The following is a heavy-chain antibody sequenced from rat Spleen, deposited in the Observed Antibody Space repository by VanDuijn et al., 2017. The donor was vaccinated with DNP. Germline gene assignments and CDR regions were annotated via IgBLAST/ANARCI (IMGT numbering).Heavy chain of an antibody. CDR2: IDGAGST. D-gene: IGHD1-6*01. CDR1: GYSITSNY. J-gene: IGHJ3*01. Sequence: EVQLQESGPGLVKPSQSLSLTCSVTGYSITSNYWGWIRKFPENKLEWMGHIDGAGSTNDNPSLKSRISITRDTSKNQFFLQVNSVTTEDTATYYCARSGYNTDYYHLGAYWGQGTLVTVSS. V-gene: IGHV3-3*01. CDR3: ARSGYNTDYYHLGAY.